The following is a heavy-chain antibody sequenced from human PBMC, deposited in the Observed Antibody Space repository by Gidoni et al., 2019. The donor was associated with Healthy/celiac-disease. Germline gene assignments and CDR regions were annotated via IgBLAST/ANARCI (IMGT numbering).Heavy chain of an antibody. J-gene: IGHJ4*02. CDR2: ILPIFGTS. CDR1: GGTFSSYA. V-gene: IGHV1-69*01. Sequence: QGQRVQSGAEVKKPGSSVKVSCKAYGGTFSSYAISWVRQAPCQGLEWVGGILPIFGTSLYAQKFPGRVTITADESTSTAYMELSSLRSEDTAVYYCARSTPYYDSSGYYSIHPPIDYWGQGTLVTVSS. D-gene: IGHD3-22*01. CDR3: ARSTPYYDSSGYYSIHPPIDY.